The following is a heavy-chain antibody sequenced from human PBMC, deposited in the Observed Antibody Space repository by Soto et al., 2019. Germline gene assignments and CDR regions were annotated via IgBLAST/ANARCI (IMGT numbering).Heavy chain of an antibody. D-gene: IGHD4-17*01. CDR3: ARQKAPALRIYYYYGMDV. CDR2: IYPGDSDT. V-gene: IGHV5-51*01. J-gene: IGHJ6*02. Sequence: PGESLKISCKGSGYIFTSYWIGWVRQMPGKGLEWMGIIYPGDSDTRYSPSFQGQVTISADKSISTAYLQWSSLKASDTAMYYCARQKAPALRIYYYYGMDVWGQGTTVTVSS. CDR1: GYIFTSYW.